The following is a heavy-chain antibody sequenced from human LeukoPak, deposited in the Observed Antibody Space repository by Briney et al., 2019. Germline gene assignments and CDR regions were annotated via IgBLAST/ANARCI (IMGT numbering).Heavy chain of an antibody. CDR3: ARHGGRYFDWGTDY. J-gene: IGHJ4*02. Sequence: SETLSLTCTVSGGSISSSTDYWGWIRQPPGKGLEWIGNVYYSGNTYYNPSLTSRVTISVDTSMDQFSLKMSSVTAADTAVYYCARHGGRYFDWGTDYWGQGTLVTVSS. CDR1: GGSISSSTDY. V-gene: IGHV4-39*01. CDR2: VYYSGNT. D-gene: IGHD3-9*01.